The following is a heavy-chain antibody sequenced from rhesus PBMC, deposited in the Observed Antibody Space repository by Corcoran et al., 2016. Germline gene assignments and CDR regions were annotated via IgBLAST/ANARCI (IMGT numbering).Heavy chain of an antibody. CDR1: GFTFSSYG. CDR3: TSIAAAGTVDY. CDR2: ISSASSYI. V-gene: IGHV3S16*01. Sequence: EVQLVESGGGLVQPGGSLRLSCAASGFTFSSYGMTWVRQAPGKGLEWVSSISSASSYIYYADSVKGRFTISRDNAKNSLSLQMNSLRAEDTAVYYCTSIAAAGTVDYWGQGVLVTVSS. J-gene: IGHJ4*01. D-gene: IGHD6-31*01.